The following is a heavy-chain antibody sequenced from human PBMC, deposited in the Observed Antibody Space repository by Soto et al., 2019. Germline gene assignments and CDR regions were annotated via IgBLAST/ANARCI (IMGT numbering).Heavy chain of an antibody. J-gene: IGHJ4*02. D-gene: IGHD4-4*01. CDR2: IGGSGGNT. V-gene: IGHV3-23*01. CDR3: ARVASDYINSADH. CDR1: RFIFNSYA. Sequence: EVQLLESGGGLVQPGGSLRLSCAASRFIFNSYAMTWVRQAPGKGLEWVSAIGGSGGNTYYAASVKGRFTISRDNSKDTVDLEMNRLRVDDTAVYFCARVASDYINSADHWGQGILVTVSS.